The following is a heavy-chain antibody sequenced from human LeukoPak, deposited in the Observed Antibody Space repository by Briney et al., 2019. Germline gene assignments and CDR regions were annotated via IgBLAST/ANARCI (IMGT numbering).Heavy chain of an antibody. Sequence: SETLSLTCTVSGASISSNNYYWGWVRQPPGKGLEWIGNIYSSGNTYYNASLKSRVTIYIDTSKDQFSLNLSSVTAAGTAVYYCAKSGGSGLIDYWGQGTLVTVSS. CDR2: IYSSGNT. V-gene: IGHV4-39*01. CDR1: GASISSNNYY. CDR3: AKSGGSGLIDY. D-gene: IGHD1-26*01. J-gene: IGHJ4*02.